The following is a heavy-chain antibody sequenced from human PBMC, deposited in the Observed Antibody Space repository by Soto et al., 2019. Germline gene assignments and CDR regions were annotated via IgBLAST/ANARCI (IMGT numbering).Heavy chain of an antibody. Sequence: ASVKVSCKASGYTFNKYDITWVRQAPGQGLEWLGLISPNSGRPSYAQKFEGRVTMTTDTSTTTAYLELRSLRSDDTAVYYCVRQYYDFWTDYPDFDYWGQGTLVPSPQ. V-gene: IGHV1-18*04. CDR2: ISPNSGRP. J-gene: IGHJ4*02. CDR3: VRQYYDFWTDYPDFDY. D-gene: IGHD3-3*01. CDR1: GYTFNKYD.